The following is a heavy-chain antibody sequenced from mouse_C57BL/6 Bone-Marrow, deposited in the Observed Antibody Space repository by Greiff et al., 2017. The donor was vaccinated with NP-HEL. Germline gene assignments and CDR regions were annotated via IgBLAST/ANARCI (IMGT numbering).Heavy chain of an antibody. CDR2: INPDSSTI. CDR1: GIDFSRYW. D-gene: IGHD2-5*01. V-gene: IGHV4-1*01. CDR3: ARNSNPYAMDY. J-gene: IGHJ4*01. Sequence: AASGIDFSRYWMSWVRRAPGKGLEWIGEINPDSSTINYAPSLKDKFIISRDNAKNTLYLQMSKVRSEDTALYYCARNSNPYAMDYWGQGTSVTVSS.